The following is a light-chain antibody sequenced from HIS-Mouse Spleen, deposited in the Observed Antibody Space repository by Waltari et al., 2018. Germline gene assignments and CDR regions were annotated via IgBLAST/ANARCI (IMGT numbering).Light chain of an antibody. CDR1: ALPKKY. Sequence: SYELTPPPSVSVSPGQPARITCSGDALPKKYAYWYQQKSGQAPVLVIYEDSNRPSGIPERVSGSSSGTMATLTISGAQVEDEADYYCYSTDSSGNHRVFGGGTKLTVL. CDR3: YSTDSSGNHRV. V-gene: IGLV3-10*01. CDR2: EDS. J-gene: IGLJ2*01.